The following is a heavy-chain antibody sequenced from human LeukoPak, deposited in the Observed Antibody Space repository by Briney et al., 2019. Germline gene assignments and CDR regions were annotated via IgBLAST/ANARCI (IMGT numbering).Heavy chain of an antibody. J-gene: IGHJ4*02. CDR3: AREGIVGDSKDEGY. CDR2: INPNSGGT. Sequence: GASVKVSCKASGYTFTSYYMHWVRQASGQGLEWMGWINPNSGGTNYAQKFQGRVTMTRDTSISTAYMELSRLRSDDTAVYYCAREGIVGDSKDEGYWGQGTLVTVSS. V-gene: IGHV1-2*02. CDR1: GYTFTSYY. D-gene: IGHD1-26*01.